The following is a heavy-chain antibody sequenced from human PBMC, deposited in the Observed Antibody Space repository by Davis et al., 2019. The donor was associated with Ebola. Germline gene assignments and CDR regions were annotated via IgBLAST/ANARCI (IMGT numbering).Heavy chain of an antibody. J-gene: IGHJ3*02. CDR3: ARRGSNSRSFDI. CDR2: IYPGDSDT. V-gene: IGHV5-51*01. CDR1: GYSFTSYW. D-gene: IGHD4/OR15-4a*01. Sequence: GESLKISCKASGYSFTSYWIAWVRQKPGKGLEWMGIIYPGDSDTRYGPSFQGQVTISADKSISTAYLQWSSLKASDTAIYYCARRGSNSRSFDIWGQGTMVTVSS.